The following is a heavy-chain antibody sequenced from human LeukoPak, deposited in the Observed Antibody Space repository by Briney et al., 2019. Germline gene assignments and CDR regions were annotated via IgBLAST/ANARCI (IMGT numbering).Heavy chain of an antibody. Sequence: SETLSLTCTVSGGSISSSSYYWGWIRQPPGKGLEWIGSIYYSGSTYYSPSLKSRVTISVDTSKNQFSLKLSSVTAADTAVYYCAPRGLGELSFDYWGQGTLVTVSS. CDR2: IYYSGST. J-gene: IGHJ4*02. V-gene: IGHV4-39*07. D-gene: IGHD3-16*02. CDR3: APRGLGELSFDY. CDR1: GGSISSSSYY.